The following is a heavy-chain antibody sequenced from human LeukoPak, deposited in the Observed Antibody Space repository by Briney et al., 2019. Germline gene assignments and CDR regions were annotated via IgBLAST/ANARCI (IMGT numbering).Heavy chain of an antibody. CDR3: ARDADVSRYFAPPTY. CDR2: INPNSGGT. CDR1: GYTFTGYY. Sequence: ASVTVSFMASGYTFTGYYMHWVRQAPGQGLEWMGWINPNSGGTNYAQKFQGRVTMTRDTSISTAYMELSRLRSDDTAVYYCARDADVSRYFAPPTYWGQGTLVTVSS. D-gene: IGHD3-9*01. J-gene: IGHJ4*02. V-gene: IGHV1-2*02.